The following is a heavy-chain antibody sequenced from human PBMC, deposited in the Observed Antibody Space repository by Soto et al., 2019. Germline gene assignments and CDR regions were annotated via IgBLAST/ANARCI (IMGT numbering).Heavy chain of an antibody. CDR1: SGSISSYY. CDR2: IYYSGST. J-gene: IGHJ4*02. Sequence: SETLSLTCTVSSGSISSYYWSWIRQPPGKGLEWIGYIYYSGSTNYNPSLKSRVTISVDTSKNQFSLKLRSVTAADTAVYYSARDLNDYFDYWGQGTLVTVSS. V-gene: IGHV4-59*01. CDR3: ARDLNDYFDY.